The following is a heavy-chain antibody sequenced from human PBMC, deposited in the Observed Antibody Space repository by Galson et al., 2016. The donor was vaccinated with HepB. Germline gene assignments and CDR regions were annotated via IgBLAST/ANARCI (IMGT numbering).Heavy chain of an antibody. CDR3: AREAKPYGDIDP. J-gene: IGHJ5*02. CDR1: GYTFSGFS. CDR2: INPNSGVT. Sequence: SVKVSCKASGYTFSGFSIHWVRQAPGQGLEWMGWINPNSGVTTYAQKFQGRVTMTRDTSISTVYMELSSLRSDDTAMYYCAREAKPYGDIDPWGQGTLVTVSS. V-gene: IGHV1-2*02. D-gene: IGHD4-17*01.